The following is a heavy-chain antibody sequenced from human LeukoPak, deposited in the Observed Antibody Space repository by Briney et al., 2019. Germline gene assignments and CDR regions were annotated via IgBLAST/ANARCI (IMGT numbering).Heavy chain of an antibody. J-gene: IGHJ4*02. V-gene: IGHV1-2*02. D-gene: IGHD3-10*01. CDR3: ARDRDYGSGIFDY. CDR1: GYTFTGYY. CDR2: INPNSGGT. Sequence: ASVKVSCKASGYTFTGYYMHWVRQAPGQGLEWMGWINPNSGGTNYAQKFQGRVTMTRDTSISTAYMVLNRLRSDGTAVYYCARDRDYGSGIFDYWGQGTLVTVSS.